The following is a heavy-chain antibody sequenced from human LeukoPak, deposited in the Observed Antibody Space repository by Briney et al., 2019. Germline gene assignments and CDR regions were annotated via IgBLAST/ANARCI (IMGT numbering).Heavy chain of an antibody. Sequence: KPSETLSLTCAVYGGSFSGYYWSWIRQPPGKGLEWIGEINHSGSTNYNPSLKSRVTISVDTSKNQFSLKLSSLTAADTAVYYCARARLWFGETPRWFDPWGQGTLVTVSS. CDR2: INHSGST. D-gene: IGHD3-10*01. CDR1: GGSFSGYY. CDR3: ARARLWFGETPRWFDP. J-gene: IGHJ5*02. V-gene: IGHV4-34*01.